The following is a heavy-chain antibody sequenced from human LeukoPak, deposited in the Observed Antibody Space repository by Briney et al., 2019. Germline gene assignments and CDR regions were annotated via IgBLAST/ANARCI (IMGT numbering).Heavy chain of an antibody. CDR1: GFTFSSYS. CDR2: SSFGGGTT. CDR3: AKSMSTSRSGLDS. D-gene: IGHD5/OR15-5a*01. Sequence: GGSLRLSCAASGFTFSSYSMNWVRQAPGEGLEWVSGSSFGGGTTYYADSVKGRFTISRDNSKNTLSLQMNSLRVEDTAVYYCAKSMSTSRSGLDSWGQGTLVTVSS. V-gene: IGHV3-23*01. J-gene: IGHJ4*02.